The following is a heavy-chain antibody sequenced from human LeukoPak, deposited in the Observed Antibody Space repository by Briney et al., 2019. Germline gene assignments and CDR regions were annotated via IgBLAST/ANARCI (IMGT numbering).Heavy chain of an antibody. CDR1: GFIFSSFG. Sequence: GGSLRLSCAASGFIFSSFGMHWVRQGPGKGLAWVAFIRYDESNKYYADSVKGRFTISRDNSKNTVYLQMNSLRGEDTAVYFCARQMIEGRHYYSMDVWGKGTSVTVSS. CDR2: IRYDESNK. V-gene: IGHV3-30*02. J-gene: IGHJ6*03. CDR3: ARQMIEGRHYYSMDV. D-gene: IGHD3-22*01.